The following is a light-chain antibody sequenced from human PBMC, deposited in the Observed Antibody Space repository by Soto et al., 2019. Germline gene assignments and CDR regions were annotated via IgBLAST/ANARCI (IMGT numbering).Light chain of an antibody. V-gene: IGKV3-15*01. CDR2: GAS. CDR1: QSVNSN. Sequence: EIVMTQSPATLSVSPGERATLSCRASQSVNSNLAWYRQKPGQAPRLLIYGASTRATGIPARFSGSGSGTGFTLTISSLQSEDFAVYYCQPYNNWPWTFGQGTKVEIK. J-gene: IGKJ1*01. CDR3: QPYNNWPWT.